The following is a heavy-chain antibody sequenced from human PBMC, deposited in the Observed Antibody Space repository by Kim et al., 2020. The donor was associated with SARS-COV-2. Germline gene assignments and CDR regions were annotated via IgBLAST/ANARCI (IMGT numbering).Heavy chain of an antibody. CDR3: ARAYYDYVWGSFRVSPNYGMDV. CDR1: GYTFTSYD. Sequence: ASVKVSCKASGYTFTSYDINWVRQATGQGLEWMGWMNPNSGNTGYAQKFQGRVTMTRNTSISTAYMELSSLRSEDTAVYYCARAYYDYVWGSFRVSPNYGMDVWGHGTTVTISS. CDR2: MNPNSGNT. D-gene: IGHD3-16*02. V-gene: IGHV1-8*01. J-gene: IGHJ6*02.